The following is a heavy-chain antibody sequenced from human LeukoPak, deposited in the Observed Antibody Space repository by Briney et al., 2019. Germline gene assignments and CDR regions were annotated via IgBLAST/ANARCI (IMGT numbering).Heavy chain of an antibody. CDR1: GYTFTNYY. CDR3: ARGGSGSHYSPFDY. V-gene: IGHV1-46*01. D-gene: IGHD3-10*01. Sequence: GASVKVSCKASGYTFTNYYIHWVREAPGQGLEWMGIINPSSGSTGYAQKFQDSVTMTRDTSTSTLYFELSSLWSEDTAVYYCARGGSGSHYSPFDYWGQGTLVTVSS. J-gene: IGHJ4*02. CDR2: INPSSGST.